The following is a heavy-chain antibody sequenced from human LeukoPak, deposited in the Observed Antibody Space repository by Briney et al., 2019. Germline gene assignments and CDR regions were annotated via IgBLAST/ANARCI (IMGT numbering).Heavy chain of an antibody. J-gene: IGHJ3*02. Sequence: ASVKVSCKASGGTFSSYAISWVRQAPGQGLEWMGRIIPILGIANYAQKFQGRVTITADKSTSTAYMELSSLRSEDTAVYYCAREPDYGDYARAFDIWGQGTMVTVSS. CDR2: IIPILGIA. CDR1: GGTFSSYA. V-gene: IGHV1-69*04. CDR3: AREPDYGDYARAFDI. D-gene: IGHD4-17*01.